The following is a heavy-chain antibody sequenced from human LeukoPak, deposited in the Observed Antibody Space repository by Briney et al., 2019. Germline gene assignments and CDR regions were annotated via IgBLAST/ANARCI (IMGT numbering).Heavy chain of an antibody. V-gene: IGHV4-39*01. D-gene: IGHD2-15*01. Sequence: SETLSLTCTVSGGSISSSSYYWGWIRQPPGKGLEWIGSIYYSASTYYNPSLKSRVTISVDTSKNQFFLKLSSVTAADTAVYYCASRSVVDEWGQGTLVTVSS. CDR3: ASRSVVDE. CDR1: GGSISSSSYY. J-gene: IGHJ4*02. CDR2: IYYSAST.